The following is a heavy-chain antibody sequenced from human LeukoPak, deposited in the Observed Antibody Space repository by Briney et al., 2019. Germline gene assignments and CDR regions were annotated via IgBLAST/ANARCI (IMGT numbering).Heavy chain of an antibody. D-gene: IGHD6-13*01. V-gene: IGHV3-23*01. CDR1: GFMFSRYA. CDR3: ARGTAAAANINWFDS. Sequence: GGSLRLSCAASGFMFSRYALIWVRQTPGKGLEWVSAITETGAGTYYADPVKGRFTMSRDNSRNTVYLQMDSLRAEDTAVYFCARGTAAAANINWFDSWGQGTLVTVSS. J-gene: IGHJ5*01. CDR2: ITETGAGT.